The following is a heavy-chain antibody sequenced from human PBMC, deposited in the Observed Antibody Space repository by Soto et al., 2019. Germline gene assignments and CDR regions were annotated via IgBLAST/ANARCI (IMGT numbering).Heavy chain of an antibody. CDR1: GFTFSSYE. D-gene: IGHD2-2*01. J-gene: IGHJ6*02. Sequence: PGGSLRLSCAASGFTFSSYEMNWVRQAQGKGLEWVSYISSSDSTIYYADSVKGRFTISRDNAKNSLYLQMNSLRAEDTAVYYCARGVRSAYQQPTTHLMDVWGQGTTVTVSS. V-gene: IGHV3-48*03. CDR2: ISSSDSTI. CDR3: ARGVRSAYQQPTTHLMDV.